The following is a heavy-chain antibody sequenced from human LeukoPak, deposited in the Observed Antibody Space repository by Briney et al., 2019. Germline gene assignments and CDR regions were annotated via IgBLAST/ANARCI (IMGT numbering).Heavy chain of an antibody. J-gene: IGHJ4*02. V-gene: IGHV3-74*01. D-gene: IGHD2-15*01. Sequence: GGSLRLSCAASGFTFSRHWMHWVRQAPGKGLVWVSRINSDESTIDYADSVKGRFTISRDSVKNTVYLQMNSLRAEDMAVYYCIRALSGSEDYWGQGTLVTVS. CDR1: GFTFSRHW. CDR2: INSDESTI. CDR3: IRALSGSEDY.